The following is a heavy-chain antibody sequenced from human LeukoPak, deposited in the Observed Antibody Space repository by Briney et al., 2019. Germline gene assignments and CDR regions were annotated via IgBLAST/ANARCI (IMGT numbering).Heavy chain of an antibody. V-gene: IGHV4-31*03. CDR2: IYYSAST. CDR1: GGSVFSGGYY. Sequence: SETLSLTCTVSGGSVFSGGYYWSWIRQHPGKGLEWIGYIYYSASTYYKPSLKSRATISIDTSRAQFSLKLSSVTAADTAVYYCARGPLGASFVDYWGQGTLVTVSS. CDR3: ARGPLGASFVDY. D-gene: IGHD1-26*01. J-gene: IGHJ4*02.